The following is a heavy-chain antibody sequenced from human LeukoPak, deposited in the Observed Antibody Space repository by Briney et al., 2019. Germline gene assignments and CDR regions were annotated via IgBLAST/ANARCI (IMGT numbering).Heavy chain of an antibody. CDR2: INHSGST. CDR3: ARAQKHEYYYGSGSYYIDY. Sequence: SETLSLTCAVYGGTFSGYYWSWIRQPPGKGLEWIGEINHSGSTNYNPSLKSRVTISVDTSKNQFSLKLSSVTAADTAVYYCARAQKHEYYYGSGSYYIDYWGQGTLVTVSS. D-gene: IGHD3-10*01. J-gene: IGHJ4*02. CDR1: GGTFSGYY. V-gene: IGHV4-34*01.